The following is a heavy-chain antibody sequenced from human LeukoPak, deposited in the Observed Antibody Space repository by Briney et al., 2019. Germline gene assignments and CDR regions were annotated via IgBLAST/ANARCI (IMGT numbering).Heavy chain of an antibody. CDR1: GFTFDDYA. V-gene: IGHV3-9*01. D-gene: IGHD6-13*01. CDR3: AKETSFSSRWVGPYFDY. Sequence: GSSLRLSCAASGFTFDDYAMHGVRQAPGPSLESVSGMSWNSGSMDYADPVKRRLTISRDNAKNSLYLQMNSLIPEDTALYYCAKETSFSSRWVGPYFDYWGQGTLVTVAS. CDR2: MSWNSGSM. J-gene: IGHJ4*02.